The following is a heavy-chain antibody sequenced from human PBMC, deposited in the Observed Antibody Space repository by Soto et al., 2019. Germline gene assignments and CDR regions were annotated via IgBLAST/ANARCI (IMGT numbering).Heavy chain of an antibody. D-gene: IGHD2-15*01. J-gene: IGHJ2*01. CDR1: GGTFSSYA. CDR3: ARDPKMAGSWYFNL. Sequence: QVQLVQSGAEVKKPGSSVKVSCKASGGTFSSYAISWVRQAPGQGLEWMGGIIPIFGTANYAQKFQGRVTITADEFTSTSYMELSSLRPEDTAVYYLARDPKMAGSWYFNLWGRGFLVTVSS. V-gene: IGHV1-69*12. CDR2: IIPIFGTA.